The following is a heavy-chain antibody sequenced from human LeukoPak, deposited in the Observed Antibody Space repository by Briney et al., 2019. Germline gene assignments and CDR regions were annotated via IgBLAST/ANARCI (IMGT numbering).Heavy chain of an antibody. V-gene: IGHV4-39*01. CDR2: IYYSGST. CDR1: GASITRSTYY. J-gene: IGHJ4*02. Sequence: SETLSLTCTVSGASITRSTYYRGWIRQPPGKGLEWIGCIYYSGSTYYNPSLKSRVTLSIDTSKSQFSLRLSSVTAADTAVYYCARQDFGSGILPGYWGQGTLVTVSS. D-gene: IGHD3-10*01. CDR3: ARQDFGSGILPGY.